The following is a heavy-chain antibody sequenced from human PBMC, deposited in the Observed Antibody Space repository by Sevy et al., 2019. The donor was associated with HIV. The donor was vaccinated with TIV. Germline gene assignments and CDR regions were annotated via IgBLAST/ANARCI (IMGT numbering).Heavy chain of an antibody. V-gene: IGHV4-34*01. CDR3: ASHDFWSGYFRDY. J-gene: IGHJ4*02. CDR1: GGSFSGYY. Sequence: SETLSLTCAVYGGSFSGYYWSWIRQPPGKGLEWIEEINHSGSTNYNPSLKSRVTISVDTSKNQFSLKLSSVTAADTAVYYCASHDFWSGYFRDYWGQGTLVTVSS. CDR2: INHSGST. D-gene: IGHD3-3*01.